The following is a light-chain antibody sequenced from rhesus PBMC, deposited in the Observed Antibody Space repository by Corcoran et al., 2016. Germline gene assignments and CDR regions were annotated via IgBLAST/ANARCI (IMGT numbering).Light chain of an antibody. J-gene: IGKJ4*01. CDR2: YAS. Sequence: DIQMTQSPSSLSASVGDTVTITCRASQGIRSYVAWYQQKPGEAPKPLIHYASILQRGGPSRFSGSGSGTAFTLTSSSLQPEDFATYSCQQYSRAPLTFGGGTKVEIK. CDR3: QQYSRAPLT. CDR1: QGIRSY. V-gene: IGKV1-37*01.